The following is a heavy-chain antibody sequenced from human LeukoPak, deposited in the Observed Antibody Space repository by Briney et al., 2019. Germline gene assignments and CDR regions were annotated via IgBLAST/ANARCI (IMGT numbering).Heavy chain of an antibody. V-gene: IGHV4-38-2*02. J-gene: IGHJ2*01. D-gene: IGHD5-24*01. CDR2: IYHSGST. Sequence: SETLSLTCTVSGYSISSGYYWGWIRQPPGKGLEWIGSIYHSGSTYYNPSLKSRVTISVDTSKNQFSLKLSSVTAADTALYYCARGIWEMATIPYWYFDIWGRGTLVTVSS. CDR3: ARGIWEMATIPYWYFDI. CDR1: GYSISSGYY.